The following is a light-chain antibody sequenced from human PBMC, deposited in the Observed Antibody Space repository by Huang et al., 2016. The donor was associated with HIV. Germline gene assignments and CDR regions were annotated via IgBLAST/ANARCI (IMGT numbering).Light chain of an antibody. CDR2: DAS. CDR3: QQRSNWPGIT. V-gene: IGKV3-11*01. J-gene: IGKJ3*01. CDR1: QSVSSY. Sequence: EIVLTQSPATLSLSPGERATLSCRASQSVSSYLDWYQQKPGQAPRPLIYDASNSATGIPARFSGSGSGTDFTLTISSLEPEDFAVYYCQQRSNWPGITFGPGTKVDIK.